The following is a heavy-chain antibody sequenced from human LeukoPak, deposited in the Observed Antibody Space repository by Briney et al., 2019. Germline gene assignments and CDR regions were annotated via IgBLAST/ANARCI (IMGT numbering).Heavy chain of an antibody. Sequence: PGGSLRLSCEASGFAFSSYAMHWVRQAPGKGLEWVSVIYSGGSTYYADSVKGRFTISRDNSKNTLYLQMNSLRAEDTAVYYCAREPQGYSYGYFDYWGQGTLVTVSS. CDR2: IYSGGST. V-gene: IGHV3-66*01. J-gene: IGHJ4*02. CDR3: AREPQGYSYGYFDY. CDR1: GFAFSSYA. D-gene: IGHD5-18*01.